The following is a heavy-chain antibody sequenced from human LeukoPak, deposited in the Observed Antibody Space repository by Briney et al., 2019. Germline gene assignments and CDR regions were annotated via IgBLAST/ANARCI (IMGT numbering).Heavy chain of an antibody. Sequence: SETLSLTCAVYGGSFSGYYWSWIRQPPGKGLEWLGEINHSGSTNYNPSLKSRVTISVDTSKNQFSLKLSPVTAADTAVYYCAGGRSYRFYYYYYYMDVWGKGTTVTVSS. J-gene: IGHJ6*03. CDR2: INHSGST. CDR3: AGGRSYRFYYYYYYMDV. CDR1: GGSFSGYY. D-gene: IGHD1-26*01. V-gene: IGHV4-34*01.